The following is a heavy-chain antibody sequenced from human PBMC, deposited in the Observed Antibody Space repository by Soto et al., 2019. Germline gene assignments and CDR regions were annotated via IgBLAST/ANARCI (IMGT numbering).Heavy chain of an antibody. CDR2: INHSERT. D-gene: IGHD3-10*01. V-gene: IGHV4-34*01. Sequence: SETLSLTCGVEGGSFSGYYWTWIRQPPGKGLEWIGEINHSERTNYNPSLKSRVTIFVDTSKNQFSLKLSSVTAADTAVYYCARAHGSGTYSYWGQGTPVTVSS. CDR1: GGSFSGYY. CDR3: ARAHGSGTYSY. J-gene: IGHJ4*02.